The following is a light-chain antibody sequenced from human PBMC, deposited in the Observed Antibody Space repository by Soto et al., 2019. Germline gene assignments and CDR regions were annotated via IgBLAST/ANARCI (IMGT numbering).Light chain of an antibody. CDR3: QHYNNWPRT. CDR1: QSVSSN. J-gene: IGKJ1*01. CDR2: GES. Sequence: EIVMTQSPATLSVSPGERATLSCRASQSVSSNLAWYQQKPGQAPRLLIYGESTRATGIPARFSGSRSGTEFTLTISSQLSEDFAVYYCQHYNNWPRTFGQGTKEEIK. V-gene: IGKV3-15*01.